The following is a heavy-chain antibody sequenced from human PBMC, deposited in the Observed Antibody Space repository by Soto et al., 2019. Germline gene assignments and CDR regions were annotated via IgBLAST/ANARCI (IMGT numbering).Heavy chain of an antibody. CDR2: IYYSGST. D-gene: IGHD3-9*01. Sequence: SETLSLTCTVSGGSISSGGYYWSWIRQHPGKGLEWIGYIYYSGSTYYNPSLKSRVTISVDTSKNQFSLKLSSVTAADTAVYYCARGYYDILTGILRWDYMDVWGKGTTVTVSS. CDR1: GGSISSGGYY. CDR3: ARGYYDILTGILRWDYMDV. V-gene: IGHV4-31*03. J-gene: IGHJ6*03.